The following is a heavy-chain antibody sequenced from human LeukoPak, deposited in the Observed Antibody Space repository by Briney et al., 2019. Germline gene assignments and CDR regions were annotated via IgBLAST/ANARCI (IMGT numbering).Heavy chain of an antibody. CDR1: GFTFSSYE. CDR2: ISSSGSTI. V-gene: IGHV3-48*03. Sequence: PGGSLRLSCAASGFTFSSYEMNWVRQAPGKGLEWVSYISSSGSTIYYADSVKGRFTTSRDNSKNTLDLQMNSLRGEETAVYYCARDDAGSYYVIDYWGQGTLVTVSS. D-gene: IGHD1-26*01. J-gene: IGHJ4*02. CDR3: ARDDAGSYYVIDY.